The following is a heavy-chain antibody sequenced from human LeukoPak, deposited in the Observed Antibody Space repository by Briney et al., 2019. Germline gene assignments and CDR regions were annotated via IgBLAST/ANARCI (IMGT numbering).Heavy chain of an antibody. D-gene: IGHD5-12*01. J-gene: IGHJ4*02. CDR2: INSSGGST. CDR3: ASPIVATSALDY. CDR1: GYTFTSYY. V-gene: IGHV1-46*03. Sequence: ASVKVSCKASGYTFTSYYMHWVRQAPGQGLEWMGIINSSGGSTSYAQKFQGRVTMTRDTSTSTVYMELSSLKSEDTAVYSCASPIVATSALDYWGQGTLVTVSS.